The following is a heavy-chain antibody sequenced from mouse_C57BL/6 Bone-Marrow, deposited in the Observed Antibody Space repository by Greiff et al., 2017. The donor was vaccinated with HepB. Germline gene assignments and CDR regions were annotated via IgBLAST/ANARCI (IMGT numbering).Heavy chain of an antibody. CDR1: GFSLTSYG. J-gene: IGHJ2*01. CDR3: ARNTDSEYYFDY. V-gene: IGHV2-2*01. Sequence: VMLVESGPGLVQPSQSLSITCTVSGFSLTSYGVHWVRQSPGKGLEWLGVIWSGGSTDYNAAFISRLSISKDNSKSQVFFKMNSLQADDTAIYYCARNTDSEYYFDYRGQGTTLTVSS. CDR2: IWSGGST. D-gene: IGHD2-12*01.